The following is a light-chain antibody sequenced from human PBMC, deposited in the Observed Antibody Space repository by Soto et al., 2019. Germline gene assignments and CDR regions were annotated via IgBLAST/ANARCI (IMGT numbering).Light chain of an antibody. V-gene: IGKV3-15*01. CDR2: GAS. CDR1: QSVSSN. CDR3: HQYGYLGT. Sequence: EIVMTQSPATLSVSPGERATLSCRASQSVSSNLAWYQHKPGQTPRLLIYGASTRATDIPARFTGSGSGTDFTLTISRLEPEDFAVYYCHQYGYLGTFGQGTKVDIK. J-gene: IGKJ1*01.